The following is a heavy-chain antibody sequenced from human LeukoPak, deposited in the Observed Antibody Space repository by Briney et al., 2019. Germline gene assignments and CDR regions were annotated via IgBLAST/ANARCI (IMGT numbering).Heavy chain of an antibody. V-gene: IGHV3-49*03. J-gene: IGHJ4*02. Sequence: GGSLRLSCTASGFTLGDYAMSWFRQAPGKGLQCVGYIRSKAYGSTTEYAASVKGKFTISRDDSKSIAYLQMNSLKTEYTAVYYFTREYYYHSSGFDYWGQGTLVTVSS. D-gene: IGHD3-22*01. CDR3: TREYYYHSSGFDY. CDR1: GFTLGDYA. CDR2: IRSKAYGSTT.